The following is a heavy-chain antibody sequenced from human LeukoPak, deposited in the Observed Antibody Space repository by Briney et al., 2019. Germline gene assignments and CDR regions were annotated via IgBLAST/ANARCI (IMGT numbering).Heavy chain of an antibody. CDR3: ARQVVVVPAAMDCFDY. CDR2: IYYSGST. V-gene: IGHV4-59*08. J-gene: IGHJ4*02. D-gene: IGHD2-2*01. Sequence: SETLSLTCTVSGGSISSYYWSWIRQPPGKGLEWIGYIYYSGSTNYNPSLKSRVTISVDTSKNQFSLKLSSVTAADTAVYYCARQVVVVPAAMDCFDYWGQGTLVTVSS. CDR1: GGSISSYY.